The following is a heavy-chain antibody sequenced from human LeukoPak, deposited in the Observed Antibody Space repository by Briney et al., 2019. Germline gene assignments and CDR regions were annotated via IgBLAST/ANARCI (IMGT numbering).Heavy chain of an antibody. J-gene: IGHJ3*02. D-gene: IGHD6-19*01. Sequence: SQNLSLTCVISGDSVSSNSAAWNWIRQSPSRGLEWLGRTYYRSKWYHDYAESVKSRITISPDTSKNQFSLHLNSVSPEDTAVYYCATTWGMPVAGGAFDIWEQGTLVTVSS. CDR1: GDSVSSNSAA. CDR3: ATTWGMPVAGGAFDI. CDR2: TYYRSKWYH. V-gene: IGHV6-1*01.